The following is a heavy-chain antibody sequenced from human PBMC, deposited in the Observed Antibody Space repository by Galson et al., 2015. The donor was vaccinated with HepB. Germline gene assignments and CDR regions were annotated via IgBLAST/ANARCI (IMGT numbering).Heavy chain of an antibody. D-gene: IGHD3-16*01. CDR2: VYPVGSI. J-gene: IGHJ6*02. CDR3: ATSEGDQERLAV. Sequence: SLRLSCAASGFSVGSNYMNWVRQAPGKGLGWVAVVYPVGSIYYAESVEGRFTVVRSKSKNTLGILMNGLRGEDTAVYYCATSEGDQERLAVWGQGTTVIVSS. V-gene: IGHV3-53*01. CDR1: GFSVGSNY.